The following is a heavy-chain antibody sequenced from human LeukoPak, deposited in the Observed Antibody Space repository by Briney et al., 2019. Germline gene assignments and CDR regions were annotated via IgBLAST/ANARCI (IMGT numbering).Heavy chain of an antibody. V-gene: IGHV4-34*01. J-gene: IGHJ4*02. D-gene: IGHD2-2*01. CDR1: GGSSSGYY. CDR2: INHSGST. CDR3: ARGRRNYCSSTSCYVLLFDY. Sequence: SETLSLTCAVYGGSSSGYYWSWIRQPPGKGLEWIGEINHSGSTNYNPSLKSRVTISVDTSKNQFSLKLSSVTAADTAVYYCARGRRNYCSSTSCYVLLFDYWGQGTLVTVSS.